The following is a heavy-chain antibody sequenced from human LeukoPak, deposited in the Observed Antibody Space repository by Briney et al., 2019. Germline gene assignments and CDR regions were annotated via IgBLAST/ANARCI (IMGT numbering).Heavy chain of an antibody. V-gene: IGHV4-34*01. Sequence: SETLSLTCAVYGGSFSGYYWSWIRQPPGKGLEWIGEINHSGSTNYNPSLESRVTISVDTSKNQFSLKLSSVTSADTAVYYCARGPYSYGRYGMDVWGQGTTVTVSS. CDR1: GGSFSGYY. D-gene: IGHD5-18*01. J-gene: IGHJ6*02. CDR3: ARGPYSYGRYGMDV. CDR2: INHSGST.